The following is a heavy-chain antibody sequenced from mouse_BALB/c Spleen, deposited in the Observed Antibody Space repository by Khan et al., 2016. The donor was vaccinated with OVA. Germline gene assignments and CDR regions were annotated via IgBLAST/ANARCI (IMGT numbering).Heavy chain of an antibody. J-gene: IGHJ2*01. CDR3: AKNRNGYFDY. V-gene: IGHV2-2*02. Sequence: QVQLKQSGPGLVQPSQSLSITCTVSGFSLTNYGVHWVRQSPGKGLEWLGVIWSGGITDYNATFISRLSISKDISKSQVFFKMNSLQANDTVIYYCAKNRNGYFDYWGQGTTLTVSS. CDR2: IWSGGIT. D-gene: IGHD1-1*02. CDR1: GFSLTNYG.